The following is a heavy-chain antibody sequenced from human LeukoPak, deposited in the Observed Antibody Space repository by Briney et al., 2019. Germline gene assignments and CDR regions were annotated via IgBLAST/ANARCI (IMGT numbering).Heavy chain of an antibody. CDR3: ARAYYYDSSGYMYYFDY. D-gene: IGHD3-22*01. CDR2: IIPILGIA. Sequence: SVKVSCKASGYTFTSYYMHWVRQAPGQGLEWMGRIIPILGIANYAQKFQGRVTITADKSTSTAYMELSSLRSEDTAVYYCARAYYYDSSGYMYYFDYWGQGTLVTVSS. V-gene: IGHV1-69*04. CDR1: GYTFTSYY. J-gene: IGHJ4*02.